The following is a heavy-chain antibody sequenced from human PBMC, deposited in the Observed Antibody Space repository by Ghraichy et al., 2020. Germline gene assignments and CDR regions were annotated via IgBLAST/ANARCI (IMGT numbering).Heavy chain of an antibody. CDR1: GFTFSSYW. D-gene: IGHD1-26*01. CDR3: ARFRAPGATDYFDY. V-gene: IGHV3-7*01. J-gene: IGHJ4*02. Sequence: GSLRLSCAASGFTFSSYWMNWVRQAPGKGLEWVANIKEDGSEKHYVDSVKGRFTISRDNAKNSLYLQMNSLRAEDTAVYYCARFRAPGATDYFDYWGQGTLVTVSS. CDR2: IKEDGSEK.